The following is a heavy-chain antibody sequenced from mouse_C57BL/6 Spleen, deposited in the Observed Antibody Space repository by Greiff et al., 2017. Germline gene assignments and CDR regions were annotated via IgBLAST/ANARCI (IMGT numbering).Heavy chain of an antibody. Sequence: QVQLKESGPELVKPGASVQLSCKASGYAFSSSWMNWVKQRPGKGLEWIGRIYPGDGDTNYNGKFKGKATLTADKSSSTAYMQLSSLTSEDSAVXFCARRSRGNYVAMDYWGKGPSDTVPS. D-gene: IGHD2-1*01. J-gene: IGHJ4*01. CDR3: ARRSRGNYVAMDY. CDR2: IYPGDGDT. CDR1: GYAFSSSW. V-gene: IGHV1-82*01.